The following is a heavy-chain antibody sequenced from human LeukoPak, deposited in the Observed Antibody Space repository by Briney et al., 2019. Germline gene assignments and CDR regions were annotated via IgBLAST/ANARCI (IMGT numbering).Heavy chain of an antibody. V-gene: IGHV1-18*01. J-gene: IGHJ3*02. CDR2: ISAYNGNT. D-gene: IGHD3-22*01. Sequence: ASVKVSCKASGYTFTSYGISWVRQAPGQGLEWMGWISAYNGNTNYAQKLQGRVTMTTDTSTSTAYMELRSLRSDDTAVYYCAREVRSYYDSSGFGAFDIWGQGTMVTVSS. CDR3: AREVRSYYDSSGFGAFDI. CDR1: GYTFTSYG.